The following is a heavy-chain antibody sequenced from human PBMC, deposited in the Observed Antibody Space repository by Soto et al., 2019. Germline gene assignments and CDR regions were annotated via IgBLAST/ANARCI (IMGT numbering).Heavy chain of an antibody. CDR2: ISSSSSHI. J-gene: IGHJ5*02. Sequence: EGQLVESGGGLVKRGGSLRLSCAASGFTFSTYSMNWVRQAPGKGLEWVSSISSSSSHIYYADSVQGRFTISRDNAKNSLYLQMNSLRAEDTAVYYCARYGSSNWFDPWGQGTLVTVSS. CDR1: GFTFSTYS. D-gene: IGHD6-6*01. CDR3: ARYGSSNWFDP. V-gene: IGHV3-21*01.